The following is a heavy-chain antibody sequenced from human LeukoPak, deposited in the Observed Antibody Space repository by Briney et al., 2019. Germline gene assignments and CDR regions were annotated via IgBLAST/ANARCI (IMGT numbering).Heavy chain of an antibody. CDR2: IHRSGSP. Sequence: SETLSPTCTVSLDSTTSNLSSWVRKPPGKGLEWIGEIHRSGSPNYNPALQSRATISIDSSRNQIALELSSATAADTAVDYCAREILGGFNPVAYWGQGTLVTVSS. V-gene: IGHV4-4*02. J-gene: IGHJ4*02. D-gene: IGHD4-23*01. CDR3: AREILGGFNPVAY. CDR1: LDSTTSNL.